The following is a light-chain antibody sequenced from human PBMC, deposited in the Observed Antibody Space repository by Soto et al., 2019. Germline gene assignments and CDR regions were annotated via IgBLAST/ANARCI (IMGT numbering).Light chain of an antibody. CDR1: QSVSNNY. V-gene: IGKV3-20*01. CDR2: GAS. CDR3: QQYGSSGT. Sequence: IVLTQSPGTLSLSPGERATLSCRASQSVSNNYLAWYQQKPGKAPRLLIYGASNRATGIPDRFSVSGSGTDFTLPIRRLEPEDFAVYYCQQYGSSGTFGQGTKVDIK. J-gene: IGKJ1*01.